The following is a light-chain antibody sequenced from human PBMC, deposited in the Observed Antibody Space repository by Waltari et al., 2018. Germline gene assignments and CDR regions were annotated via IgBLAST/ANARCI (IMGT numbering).Light chain of an antibody. CDR3: VLYLPSGIWV. V-gene: IGLV8-61*01. J-gene: IGLJ3*02. CDR2: STN. CDR1: SGSVSTRFS. Sequence: QTVVTQEPSFSVSPGGTVTLPCALSSGSVSTRFSPGWYQQTPGQAPRTLIYSTNTRSSGVPDRFSGSILGSKAALTITGAQADDESDYYCVLYLPSGIWVFGGGTKLTVL.